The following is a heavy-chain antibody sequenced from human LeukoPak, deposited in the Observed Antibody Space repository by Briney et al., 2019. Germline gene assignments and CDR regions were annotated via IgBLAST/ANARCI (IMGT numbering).Heavy chain of an antibody. V-gene: IGHV3-30*18. CDR3: AKDPGAGVAGNWFDP. CDR2: ISYDGTNK. D-gene: IGHD3-10*01. J-gene: IGHJ5*02. CDR1: GFTFISYG. Sequence: GGSLRLSCAASGFTFISYGMHWVRQAPGKGLEWVAVISYDGTNKYYADSVKGRFTISGDNSKSTLYLQMNSLRAEDTAVYFCAKDPGAGVAGNWFDPWGQGTLVTVSS.